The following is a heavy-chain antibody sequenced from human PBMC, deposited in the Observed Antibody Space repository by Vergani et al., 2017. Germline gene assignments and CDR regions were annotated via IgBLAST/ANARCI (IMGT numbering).Heavy chain of an antibody. V-gene: IGHV3-30-3*01. Sequence: QVQLVESGGGVVQPGRSLRLSCAASGFTFSSYAMHWVRQAPCKGLEWVAVISYDGSNKYYADSVKGRFTLSRDNSKNTLYLQMNSLRAEDTAVYYCARDNGDIAFDIWGEGTMVTVSS. J-gene: IGHJ3*02. D-gene: IGHD3-10*01. CDR2: ISYDGSNK. CDR1: GFTFSSYA. CDR3: ARDNGDIAFDI.